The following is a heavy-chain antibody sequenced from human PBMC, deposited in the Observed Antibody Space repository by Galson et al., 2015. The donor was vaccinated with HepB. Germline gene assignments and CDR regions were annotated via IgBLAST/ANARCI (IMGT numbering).Heavy chain of an antibody. J-gene: IGHJ6*02. V-gene: IGHV1-18*01. CDR3: ARLYVDFYYYYGMDV. D-gene: IGHD3-16*01. CDR1: GYTFTSYG. CDR2: ISAYNGNT. Sequence: SVKVSCKASGYTFTSYGISWVRQAPGQGLEWMGWISAYNGNTNYAQKLQGRVTMTTDTSTSTAYMELRSLRSDDTAVYYCARLYVDFYYYYGMDVWGQGTTVTVSS.